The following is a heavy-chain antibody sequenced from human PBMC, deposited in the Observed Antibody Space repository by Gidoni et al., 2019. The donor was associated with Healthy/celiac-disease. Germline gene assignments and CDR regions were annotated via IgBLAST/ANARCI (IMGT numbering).Heavy chain of an antibody. Sequence: ESGPGLVKPSQTLSLTCTVSGGSISSGGYYWSWIRQHPGKGLEWLGYIYYSGSTYYNPSLKSRVTISVDTSKNQFSLKLSSVTAADTAVYYCARDYGDYEGDYYGMDVWGQGTTVTVSS. D-gene: IGHD4-17*01. V-gene: IGHV4-31*03. J-gene: IGHJ6*02. CDR2: IYYSGST. CDR1: GGSISSGGYY. CDR3: ARDYGDYEGDYYGMDV.